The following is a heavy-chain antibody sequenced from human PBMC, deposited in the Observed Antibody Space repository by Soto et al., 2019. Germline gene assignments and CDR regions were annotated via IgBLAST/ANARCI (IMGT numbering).Heavy chain of an antibody. D-gene: IGHD3-10*01. CDR1: GFSLTTGVG. CDR2: IYWNDEK. Sequence: SGPTLVNPIQTLTLTCSFSGFSLTTGVGVGWIRQPPGKALEWLAIIYWNDEKLYNPSPKTRLTITKDTSKNQVVLTVTDMDPVDTATYYCAHRVNMARGPYNYFGPWGQGTLVTVSS. V-gene: IGHV2-5*01. J-gene: IGHJ5*02. CDR3: AHRVNMARGPYNYFGP.